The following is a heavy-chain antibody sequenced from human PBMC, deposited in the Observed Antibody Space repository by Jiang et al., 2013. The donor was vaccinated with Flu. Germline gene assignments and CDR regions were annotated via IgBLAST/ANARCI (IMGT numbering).Heavy chain of an antibody. V-gene: IGHV5-51*01. D-gene: IGHD6-13*01. CDR3: ARIKQQPTGAFDI. Sequence: GWVRQMPGKGLEWMGIIYPGDSDTRYSPSFQGQVTISADKSISTAYLQWSSLKASDTAMYYCARIKQQPTGAFDIWGQGTMVTVSS. CDR2: IYPGDSDT. J-gene: IGHJ3*02.